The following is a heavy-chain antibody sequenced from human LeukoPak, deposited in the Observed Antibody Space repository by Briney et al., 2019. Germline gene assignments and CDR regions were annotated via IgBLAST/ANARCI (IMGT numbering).Heavy chain of an antibody. CDR3: ARDELVVVITPYYYMDV. CDR2: ISSSSSYI. Sequence: PGGSLRLSCAASGFTFSSYSMNWVRQAPGKGLEWVSSISSSSSYIYYADSVKGRFTISRDNAKNSLYLQMNSLRAEDTAVYYCARDELVVVITPYYYMDVWGKGTTVTVSS. V-gene: IGHV3-21*01. D-gene: IGHD3-22*01. J-gene: IGHJ6*03. CDR1: GFTFSSYS.